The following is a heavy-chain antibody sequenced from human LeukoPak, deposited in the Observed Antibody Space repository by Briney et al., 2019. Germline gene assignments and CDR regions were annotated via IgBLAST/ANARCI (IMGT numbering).Heavy chain of an antibody. Sequence: ASVKVSCKAFGYTFTSNYMHWVRQAPGQGLEWMGIINPSGGSTSYAQKFQGRVTMTRDTSTSTVYMEPSSLRSEDTAVYYCARDPRITMVRGDDAFDIWGQGTMVTVSS. D-gene: IGHD3-10*01. V-gene: IGHV1-46*01. CDR3: ARDPRITMVRGDDAFDI. CDR2: INPSGGST. J-gene: IGHJ3*02. CDR1: GYTFTSNY.